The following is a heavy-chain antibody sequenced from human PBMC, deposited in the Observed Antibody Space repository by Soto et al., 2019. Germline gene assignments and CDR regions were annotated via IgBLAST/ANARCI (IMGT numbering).Heavy chain of an antibody. Sequence: ASVKVSCKASGYTFTTYFIHWVRQAPGQGLEWMGIVRPSGGNTAYAQRFQGRLTMTRDTSTSTVYMELNSLRAEDTAVYYCARQLRDGYPAFGWFDPWGQGTLVTVSS. CDR3: ARQLRDGYPAFGWFDP. J-gene: IGHJ5*02. D-gene: IGHD5-12*01. CDR2: VRPSGGNT. CDR1: GYTFTTYF. V-gene: IGHV1-46*01.